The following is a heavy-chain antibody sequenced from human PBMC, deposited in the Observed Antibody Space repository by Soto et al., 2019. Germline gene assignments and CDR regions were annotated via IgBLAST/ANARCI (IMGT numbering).Heavy chain of an antibody. Sequence: QVQLQESGPGLVKPSQTLSLTCTVSGGSISSGGYYWSWIRQHPGKGLEWIGYIYYSGSTYYNPSLKSRVTISVDTSNNHFSLQLSSVTAADTAVYYCARGDIVVVVAARNAFDIWGQGTMVTVSS. V-gene: IGHV4-31*03. J-gene: IGHJ3*02. D-gene: IGHD2-15*01. CDR3: ARGDIVVVVAARNAFDI. CDR2: IYYSGST. CDR1: GGSISSGGYY.